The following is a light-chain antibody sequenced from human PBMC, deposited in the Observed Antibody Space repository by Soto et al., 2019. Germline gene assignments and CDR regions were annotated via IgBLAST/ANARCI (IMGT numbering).Light chain of an antibody. CDR1: QTVSNNY. CDR3: QQYNTYPWT. V-gene: IGKV3-20*01. J-gene: IGKJ1*01. CDR2: GAS. Sequence: EIVLTQSPGTLSLSAGDRATLSCRASQTVSNNYLAWCQQKPGQAPRVIIYGASRRATGIPERFRGSGSGTEFTLTISSLQPDDFETYYCQQYNTYPWTFGQGTKVDIK.